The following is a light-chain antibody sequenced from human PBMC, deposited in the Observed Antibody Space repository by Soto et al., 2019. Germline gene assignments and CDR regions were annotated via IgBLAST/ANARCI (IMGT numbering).Light chain of an antibody. CDR3: TSYVGSSNVNWV. CDR1: SSDVGAYNR. CDR2: EVS. Sequence: QSVLTQPPSASGSPGQSVTISCTGTSSDVGAYNRVSWYQHHPGKAPKLMIYEVSKRPSGLPDRFSGSKSGNTASLTVSGLQAEDEADYYCTSYVGSSNVNWVFGGGTKLTVL. J-gene: IGLJ3*02. V-gene: IGLV2-8*01.